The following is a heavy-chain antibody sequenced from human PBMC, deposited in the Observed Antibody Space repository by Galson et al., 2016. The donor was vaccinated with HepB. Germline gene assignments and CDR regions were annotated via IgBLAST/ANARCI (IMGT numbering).Heavy chain of an antibody. D-gene: IGHD6-13*01. V-gene: IGHV3-7*03. Sequence: SLRLSCAASGFTFSDYWMTWVRQAPGKGLEWVANINQDGSAKYHVDSVKGRFTISRDNAKNSLYLQMNSLRAEDTAVYYCARDSGRAAAPPWGQETMVTVSS. J-gene: IGHJ3*01. CDR3: ARDSGRAAAPP. CDR2: INQDGSAK. CDR1: GFTFSDYW.